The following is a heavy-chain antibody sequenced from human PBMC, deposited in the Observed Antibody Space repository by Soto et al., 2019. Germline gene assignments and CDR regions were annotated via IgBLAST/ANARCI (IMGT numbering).Heavy chain of an antibody. CDR3: ARDTRDYSNYRYYYYGMDV. J-gene: IGHJ6*02. V-gene: IGHV3-33*01. Sequence: QVQLVESGGGVVQPGRSLRLSCAASGFTFSSYGMHWVRQAPGKGLEWVAVIWYDGSNKYYADSVKGRFTISRDNSKNTXXXXXXXLRAXXXAVYYCARDTRDYSNYRYYYYGMDVWGQGTTVTVSS. D-gene: IGHD4-4*01. CDR2: IWYDGSNK. CDR1: GFTFSSYG.